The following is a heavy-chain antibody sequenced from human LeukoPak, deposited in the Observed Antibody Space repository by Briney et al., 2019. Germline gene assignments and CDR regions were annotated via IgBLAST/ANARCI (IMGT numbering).Heavy chain of an antibody. CDR2: INPNSGGT. V-gene: IGHV1-2*04. CDR1: GYTFTSFG. Sequence: EASVKVSCKASGYTFTSFGISWVRQAPGQGLEWMGWINPNSGGTNYAQKFQGWVTMTRDTSISTAYMELSRLRSDDTAVYYCARGSKRSYGEFDYWGQGTLVTVSS. D-gene: IGHD5-18*01. J-gene: IGHJ4*02. CDR3: ARGSKRSYGEFDY.